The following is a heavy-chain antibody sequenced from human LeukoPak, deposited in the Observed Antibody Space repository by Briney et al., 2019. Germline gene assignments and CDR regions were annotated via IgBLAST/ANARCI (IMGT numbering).Heavy chain of an antibody. V-gene: IGHV4-39*01. D-gene: IGHD3-22*01. CDR3: ARSLTYYYDKLDP. J-gene: IGHJ5*02. CDR1: GGSISSSSYY. Sequence: PSETLSLTCTVSGGSISSSSYYWGWIRQPPGKGLEWIGSIYYSGSTYYNPSLKSRVTISVDTSKNQFSLKLSSVTAADTAVYYCARSLTYYYDKLDPWGQGTLVTVSS. CDR2: IYYSGST.